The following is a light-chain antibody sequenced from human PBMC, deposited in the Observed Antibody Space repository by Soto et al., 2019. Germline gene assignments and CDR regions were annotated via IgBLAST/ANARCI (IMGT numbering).Light chain of an antibody. CDR3: QQSGSSPYT. CDR1: QSVNNNY. V-gene: IGKV3-20*01. Sequence: EIVLTQSPGTLSLSPGERATLSCRASQSVNNNYLGWYQQKPGQAPRLLIKAASSRATDIPDRFSGSGSGTDFTLTINRVEPEDFAVYYCQQSGSSPYTFGQGTKLEIK. CDR2: AAS. J-gene: IGKJ2*01.